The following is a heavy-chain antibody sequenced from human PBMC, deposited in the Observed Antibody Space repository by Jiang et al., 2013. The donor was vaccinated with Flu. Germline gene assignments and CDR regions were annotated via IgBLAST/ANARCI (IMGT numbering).Heavy chain of an antibody. CDR3: AREGGLVVTAIGGDFDY. V-gene: IGHV6-1*01. CDR2: TYYRSKWYN. D-gene: IGHD2-21*02. J-gene: IGHJ4*02. Sequence: QTLSVTCSISGDSVSSNSAAWNWIRQSPSRGLEWLGRTYYRSKWYNDYAVSVKSRITINPDTSKNQFSLQLNSVTPEDTALYYCAREGGLVVTAIGGDFDYWGQGTLVTVSS. CDR1: GDSVSSNSAA.